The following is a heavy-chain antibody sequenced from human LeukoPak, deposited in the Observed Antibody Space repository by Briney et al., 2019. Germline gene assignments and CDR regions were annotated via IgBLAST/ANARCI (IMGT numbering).Heavy chain of an antibody. D-gene: IGHD4/OR15-4a*01. CDR3: ARDVQTMYPTDLYLVGAYWFDP. Sequence: SQTLSLTCTVSGDSVSSGSYFWTWIRQPAGKGLEWIGRIYTSGSTNYNPSLKSRVDISVDTSKNQFSLKLSSVTAADTAVYYCARDVQTMYPTDLYLVGAYWFDPWGQGTLVTVSS. V-gene: IGHV4-61*02. CDR1: GDSVSSGSYF. CDR2: IYTSGST. J-gene: IGHJ5*02.